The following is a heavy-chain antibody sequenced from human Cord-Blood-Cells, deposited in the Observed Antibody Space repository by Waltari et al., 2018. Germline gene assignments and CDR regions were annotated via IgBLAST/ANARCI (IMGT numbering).Heavy chain of an antibody. Sequence: QVQLQQWGAGLLKPSETLSLTCAVYGGSFSGYYWSWIRQPPGKGLEWIGEINQSGSTNYNPSLKSRVTISVDTSKNQFSLKLSSVTAADTAVYYCARFSSSITGTTDWFDPWGQGTLVTVSS. CDR2: INQSGST. CDR1: GGSFSGYY. D-gene: IGHD1-7*01. V-gene: IGHV4-34*01. J-gene: IGHJ5*02. CDR3: ARFSSSITGTTDWFDP.